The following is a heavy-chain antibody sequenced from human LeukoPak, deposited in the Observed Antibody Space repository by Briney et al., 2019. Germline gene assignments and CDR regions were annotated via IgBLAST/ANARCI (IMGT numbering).Heavy chain of an antibody. CDR3: TRVGYVDEGIDY. CDR2: IKQDGSKK. J-gene: IGHJ4*02. D-gene: IGHD4-17*01. V-gene: IGHV3-7*04. CDR1: GFPFSSYW. Sequence: GGSLRLSCVASGFPFSSYWMTWVRQAPGKGLEWVANIKQDGSKKSYVDSVKGRFTISRDNAKNSLCLQMNSLRAEDTAIYYCTRVGYVDEGIDYWGQGTLVTVSS.